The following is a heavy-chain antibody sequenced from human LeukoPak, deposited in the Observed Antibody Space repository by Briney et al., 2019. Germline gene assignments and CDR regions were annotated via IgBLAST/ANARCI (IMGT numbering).Heavy chain of an antibody. Sequence: AGGSLRLSCAASGFTFSGYAMAWVRQAPGKGLEWVSSITITGSSPSYADSVKGRFTVSRGNSKNTLYLQMNSLRAEDTAVYFCAKSSSSWSYYFNYWGQGTLVTVSS. D-gene: IGHD6-13*01. J-gene: IGHJ4*02. CDR3: AKSSSSWSYYFNY. V-gene: IGHV3-23*01. CDR1: GFTFSGYA. CDR2: ITITGSSP.